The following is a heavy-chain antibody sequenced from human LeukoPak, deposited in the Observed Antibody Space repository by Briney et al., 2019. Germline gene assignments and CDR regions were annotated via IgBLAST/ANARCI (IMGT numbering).Heavy chain of an antibody. CDR1: GFTFSTYN. Sequence: GGSLRLSCEASGFTFSTYNMNWVRQAQGKGLEWVGRIKTKGEGGTVDYAAPVKGRFTISRDDSKNTLYLQMNSLKTEDTAIYYCMSDLDNWGQGTLVTVSS. J-gene: IGHJ4*02. CDR3: MSDLDN. V-gene: IGHV3-15*01. CDR2: IKTKGEGGTV.